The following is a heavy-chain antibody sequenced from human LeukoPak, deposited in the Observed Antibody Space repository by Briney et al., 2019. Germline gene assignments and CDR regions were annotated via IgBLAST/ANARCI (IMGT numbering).Heavy chain of an antibody. CDR3: ARASGWEAFDY. Sequence: GGALRLSCEASGITFSSHSRNWLRQAPGKGLEWVSSISSSSSYIYNAASVKGRFTISRDNAKNSLYLQMTNLRAEDTAVYYCARASGWEAFDYWGQGALVTVSS. V-gene: IGHV3-21*01. J-gene: IGHJ4*02. CDR1: GITFSSHS. D-gene: IGHD3-22*01. CDR2: ISSSSSYI.